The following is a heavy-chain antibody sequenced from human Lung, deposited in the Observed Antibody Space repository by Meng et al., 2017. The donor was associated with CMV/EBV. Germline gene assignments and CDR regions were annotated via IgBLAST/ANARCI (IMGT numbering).Heavy chain of an antibody. CDR3: ARGGDIVVVPAAIPWHY. D-gene: IGHD2-2*02. V-gene: IGHV1-46*01. J-gene: IGHJ4*02. CDR1: GYTFPSYY. CDR2: INPSGGST. Sequence: ASVTVSRLASGYTFPSYYMHWVRQAPGQGLEWMGIINPSGGSTSYAQKFQGRVTMTRDTSTSTVYMELSSLRAEDTAVYYCARGGDIVVVPAAIPWHYWGQGTLVTVSS.